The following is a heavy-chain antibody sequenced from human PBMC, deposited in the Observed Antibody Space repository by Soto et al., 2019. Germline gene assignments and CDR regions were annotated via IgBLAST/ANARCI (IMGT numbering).Heavy chain of an antibody. D-gene: IGHD4-17*01. Sequence: QVQLQPWGAGLLTPSETLSLTCAVYGGSFSAYYWSWIRQPPGKGLEWIGEINHSGSTNYNPSLKSRVTMSVDTRKNQFSLELTSVTAADTAVYYCARGYGVYGTNSDYCGQGTLVIVSS. CDR3: ARGYGVYGTNSDY. J-gene: IGHJ4*02. CDR2: INHSGST. CDR1: GGSFSAYY. V-gene: IGHV4-34*01.